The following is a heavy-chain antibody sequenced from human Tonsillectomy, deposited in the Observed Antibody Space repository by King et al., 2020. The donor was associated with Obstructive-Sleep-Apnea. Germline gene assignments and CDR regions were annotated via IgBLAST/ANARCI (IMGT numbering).Heavy chain of an antibody. V-gene: IGHV4-4*02. CDR1: GGSITGSHW. J-gene: IGHJ4*02. CDR3: ARDGDNWGSFQI. CDR2: IFHTGST. Sequence: QLQESGPGLVKPSGTLSLTCAVSGGSITGSHWWSWVRQSPGKGLEWIGEIFHTGSTTYNPSLKSRVTISVDKSKNQFSLKLTSVTAADTAVYYCARDGDNWGSFQIWGQGTLVIVSS. D-gene: IGHD7-27*01.